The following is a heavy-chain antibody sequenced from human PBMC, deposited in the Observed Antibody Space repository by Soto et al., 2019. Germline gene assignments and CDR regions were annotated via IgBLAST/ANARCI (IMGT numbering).Heavy chain of an antibody. CDR2: IIPILGIP. D-gene: IGHD4-4*01. CDR3: ARDRTNYDY. CDR1: GATFSSYP. J-gene: IGHJ4*02. V-gene: IGHV1-69*04. Sequence: SVKVSCKASGATFSSYPISWVRQAPGQGLEWMGRIIPILGIPNYAQKFQGRVPITADKSTSTAYMELSSLRSDATAVYSCARDRTNYDYWGEGTLVSV.